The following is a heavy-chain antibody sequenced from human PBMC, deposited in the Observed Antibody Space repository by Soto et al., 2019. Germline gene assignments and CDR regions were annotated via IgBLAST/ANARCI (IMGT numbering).Heavy chain of an antibody. V-gene: IGHV4-31*03. D-gene: IGHD3-10*01. CDR2: IYYSGST. CDR1: GGSISSGGYY. Sequence: SETLSLTCTVSGGSISSGGYYWSWIRQHPGKGLEWIGYIYYSGSTYYNPSLKSRVTISVDTSKNQFSLKLSSVTAADTAVYYCARETMVRGANSDYWGQGTLVTVSS. J-gene: IGHJ4*02. CDR3: ARETMVRGANSDY.